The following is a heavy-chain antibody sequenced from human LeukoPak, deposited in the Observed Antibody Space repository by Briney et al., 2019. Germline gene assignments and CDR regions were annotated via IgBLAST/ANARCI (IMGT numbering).Heavy chain of an antibody. CDR3: ARLTAVVTFDY. CDR1: GYSFTSNW. V-gene: IGHV5-51*01. D-gene: IGHD4-23*01. Sequence: GESLKISCKGSGYSFTSNWIGWVRQMPGKGLEWMGVIYPSDSDTRYSPSFHGQVTISADKSISTAYLQWRSLKVSDSAMYYCARLTAVVTFDYWGQGTLVTVSS. J-gene: IGHJ4*02. CDR2: IYPSDSDT.